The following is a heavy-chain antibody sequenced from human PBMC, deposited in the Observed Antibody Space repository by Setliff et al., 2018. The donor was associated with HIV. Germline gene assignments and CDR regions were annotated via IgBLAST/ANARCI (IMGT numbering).Heavy chain of an antibody. D-gene: IGHD3-10*01. CDR1: GGSITYGGHY. J-gene: IGHJ4*02. V-gene: IGHV4-31*03. CDR3: ARTAPMLRGTIIRWDN. Sequence: SETLSLTCTVSGGSITYGGHYWSWIRQHPGKGLELIGYIYYSWSTYYNPSLKSRLTISVDTSKNEFSLKLRSVTAADTAVYYCARTAPMLRGTIIRWDNWGQGTLVTVSS. CDR2: IYYSWST.